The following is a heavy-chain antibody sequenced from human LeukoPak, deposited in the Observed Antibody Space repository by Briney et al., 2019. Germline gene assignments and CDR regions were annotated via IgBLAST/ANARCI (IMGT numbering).Heavy chain of an antibody. Sequence: GGSLRLSCAASGFTFSDYYMSWVRQAPGKGLEWVSAISGSGGSTYYADSVKGRFTISRDNSKNTLYLQMNSLRAEDTAVYYCAKGEGMIVVVITYWGQGTLVTVSS. J-gene: IGHJ4*02. CDR2: ISGSGGST. V-gene: IGHV3-23*01. D-gene: IGHD3-22*01. CDR1: GFTFSDYY. CDR3: AKGEGMIVVVITY.